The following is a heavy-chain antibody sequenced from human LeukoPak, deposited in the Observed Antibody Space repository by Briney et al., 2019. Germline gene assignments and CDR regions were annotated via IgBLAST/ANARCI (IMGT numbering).Heavy chain of an antibody. D-gene: IGHD1-20*01. Sequence: PGGSLRLSCAASGFTFSTYGMHWVRQAPGKGLEWVAVIWLDGSDEYYGDSVKGRFTISRDNSKNTLYLQMNSLRVEDTAMYYCARDGGNNCNGPDYWGQGPLVTVSS. V-gene: IGHV3-33*01. CDR3: ARDGGNNCNGPDY. CDR2: IWLDGSDE. CDR1: GFTFSTYG. J-gene: IGHJ4*02.